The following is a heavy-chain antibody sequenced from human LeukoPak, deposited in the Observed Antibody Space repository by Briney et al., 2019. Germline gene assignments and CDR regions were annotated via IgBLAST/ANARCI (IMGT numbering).Heavy chain of an antibody. Sequence: GGSLRLSCAASGFTFSSYSMNWVRQAPGKGLEWISYISSGSSTIYYADSVKGRFTISRDNAKNSLYLRMNSLRAEDTAVYYCARVLHKRNYDSSGYYRYWGQGTLVTVSS. V-gene: IGHV3-48*01. J-gene: IGHJ4*02. CDR2: ISSGSSTI. CDR3: ARVLHKRNYDSSGYYRY. CDR1: GFTFSSYS. D-gene: IGHD3-22*01.